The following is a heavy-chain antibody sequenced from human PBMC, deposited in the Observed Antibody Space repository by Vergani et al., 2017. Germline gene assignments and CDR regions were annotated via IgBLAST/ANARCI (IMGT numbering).Heavy chain of an antibody. J-gene: IGHJ3*02. CDR2: IIPIFGTA. CDR3: AGGRITMIVVVTPDAFDI. Sequence: QVQLVQSGAEVKKPGSSVKVSCKASGGTFSSYAISWVRQAPGQGLEWMGGIIPIFGTANYAQKFQGRVTITADESKSTDYMELSSLRSEDTAVYYCAGGRITMIVVVTPDAFDIWGQGTMVTVSS. D-gene: IGHD3-22*01. V-gene: IGHV1-69*12. CDR1: GGTFSSYA.